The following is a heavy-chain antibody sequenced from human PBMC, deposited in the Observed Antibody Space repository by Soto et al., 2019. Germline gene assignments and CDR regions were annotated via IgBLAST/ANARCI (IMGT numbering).Heavy chain of an antibody. CDR2: IKQEGREI. J-gene: IGHJ1*01. V-gene: IGHV3-7*01. Sequence: GGSLRLSCAASGFTSSRVLMSWVRQARGKKLEREASIKQEGREILYGDSVKGRFTISRDNSKNTLYLQMNSLRAEDTALYYCARDRIAVAGNPEYYQHWGQGTLVTVSS. CDR1: GFTSSRVL. D-gene: IGHD6-19*01. CDR3: ARDRIAVAGNPEYYQH.